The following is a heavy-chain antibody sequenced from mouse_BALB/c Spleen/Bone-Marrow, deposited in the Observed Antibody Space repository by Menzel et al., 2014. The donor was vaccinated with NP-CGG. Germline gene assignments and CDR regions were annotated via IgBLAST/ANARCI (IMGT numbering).Heavy chain of an antibody. V-gene: IGHV1-39*01. CDR3: AISIEYRPLVY. D-gene: IGHD2-14*01. CDR2: IDPYYGGI. J-gene: IGHJ3*01. CDR1: GHSFTGYN. Sequence: EVQLQQSGPELEKPGASVKISCKASGHSFTGYNMNWVKQNNGKSLEWIGNIDPYYGGISYNQKFKGKATLTVDKSSNTAYMQLKSLTSEDSAIYYCAISIEYRPLVYWGQGTLVTVSA.